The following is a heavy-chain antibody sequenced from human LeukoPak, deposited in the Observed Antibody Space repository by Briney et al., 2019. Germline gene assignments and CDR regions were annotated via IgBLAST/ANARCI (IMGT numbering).Heavy chain of an antibody. CDR2: ISSSSSYI. CDR3: ARKIGSSGWFDY. V-gene: IGHV3-21*01. Sequence: GGSLRLSCAASGFTFSSYSMNWVRQAPGKGLEWVSSISSSSSYIYYADSVKGRFTISRDNARNSLYLQMNSLRAEDTAVYYCARKIGSSGWFDYWGQGTLVTVSS. J-gene: IGHJ4*02. D-gene: IGHD6-19*01. CDR1: GFTFSSYS.